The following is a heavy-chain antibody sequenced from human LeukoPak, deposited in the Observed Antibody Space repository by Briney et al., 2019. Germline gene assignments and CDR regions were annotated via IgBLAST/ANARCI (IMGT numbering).Heavy chain of an antibody. Sequence: EASVKVSCKASGYTFTGYYMHWVRRAPGQGLEWMGWINPNSGGTNYAQKFQGRVPMTRDTSISTAYMEVRTLRSDDAAVYYCARGPHPILKYDSSGYRFDYWGQGTLVTVSS. CDR1: GYTFTGYY. V-gene: IGHV1-2*02. CDR3: ARGPHPILKYDSSGYRFDY. J-gene: IGHJ4*02. CDR2: INPNSGGT. D-gene: IGHD3-22*01.